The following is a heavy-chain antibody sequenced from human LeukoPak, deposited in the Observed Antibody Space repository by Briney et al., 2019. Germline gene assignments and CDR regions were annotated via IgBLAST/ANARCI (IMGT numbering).Heavy chain of an antibody. CDR3: AREGVLRYFDWLLSEEYYFDY. CDR1: GYSFTSYW. J-gene: IGHJ4*02. D-gene: IGHD3-9*01. CDR2: IYPGDSDT. V-gene: IGHV5-51*01. Sequence: GESLKISCKGSGYSFTSYWIGWVRQMPGKGLEWMGIIYPGDSDTRYSPSFQGQVTISADKSISTAYLQWSSLRAEDTAVYYCAREGVLRYFDWLLSEEYYFDYWGQGTLVTVSS.